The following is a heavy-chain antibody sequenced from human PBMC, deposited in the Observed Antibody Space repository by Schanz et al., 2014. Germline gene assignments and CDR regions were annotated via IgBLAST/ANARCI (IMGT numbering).Heavy chain of an antibody. CDR2: IYDRGST. D-gene: IGHD4-17*01. V-gene: IGHV4-59*08. CDR3: ARHRVYGAFDL. CDR1: SDSISHYY. J-gene: IGHJ4*02. Sequence: QVPLQESGPGLVKPSETLSLTCTVPSDSISHYYLSWIRQPPGKELEWVAFIYDRGSTSYNPSLNSRVTISLATAKTLFPLKLTSVTAADTAVYYCARHRVYGAFDLWGQGTLVTVSS.